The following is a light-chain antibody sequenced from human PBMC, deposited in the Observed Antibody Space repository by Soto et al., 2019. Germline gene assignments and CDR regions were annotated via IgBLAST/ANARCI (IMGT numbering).Light chain of an antibody. CDR1: SSNIGRNA. V-gene: IGLV1-44*01. CDR2: FNN. Sequence: QSVLTQPPSVSGTPGQRVTISCPGSSSNIGRNAVNWYQQLPGTAPKLLIYFNNQRPSGVPDRFSGSKSGTSASLAISGLQSEDEGDYYCAAWDDSLSGALFGGGTKLTVL. J-gene: IGLJ2*01. CDR3: AAWDDSLSGAL.